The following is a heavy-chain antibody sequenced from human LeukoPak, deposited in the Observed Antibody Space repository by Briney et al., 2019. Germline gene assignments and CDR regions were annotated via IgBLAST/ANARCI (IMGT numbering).Heavy chain of an antibody. V-gene: IGHV4-34*01. CDR3: ARDLGYDIPFDY. Sequence: SETLSLTCAVYGGTFSGYYWTWIRQPPGKGLEWIREINHSGSTNYNPSLKSRVTISVDTSKNQFSLKLSSVTAADTAVYYCARDLGYDIPFDYWGQGTLVTVSS. CDR2: INHSGST. CDR1: GGTFSGYY. D-gene: IGHD3-9*01. J-gene: IGHJ4*02.